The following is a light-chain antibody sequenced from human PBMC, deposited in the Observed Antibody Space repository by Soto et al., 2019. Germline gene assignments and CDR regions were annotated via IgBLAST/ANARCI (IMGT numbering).Light chain of an antibody. CDR3: QQRSNWPPIT. CDR1: QTFSTSN. V-gene: IGKV3D-20*02. CDR2: DAS. J-gene: IGKJ5*01. Sequence: EIVLTQSPGTLSLSPGERATLSCRASQTFSTSNLAWYQQKPGQAPRLLIYDASNRATGIPARFSGRGSGTDFTIXITSIKHEDFPVYYFQQRSNWPPITFGQGTRLEIK.